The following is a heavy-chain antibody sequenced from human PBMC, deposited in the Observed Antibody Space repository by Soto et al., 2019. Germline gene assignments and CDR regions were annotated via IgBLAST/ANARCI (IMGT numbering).Heavy chain of an antibody. CDR1: GFTFSSYW. Sequence: EVQLVESGGGLVQPGGSLRLSCAASGFTFSSYWMSWVRQAPGKGLEWVANIKQDGSEKYYVDSVKGRFTISRDNAKNPLYLQMNSLRAEDTAVYYCARELGSSWYFLPQNDWFDPWGQGTLVTVSS. J-gene: IGHJ5*02. CDR2: IKQDGSEK. D-gene: IGHD6-13*01. V-gene: IGHV3-7*01. CDR3: ARELGSSWYFLPQNDWFDP.